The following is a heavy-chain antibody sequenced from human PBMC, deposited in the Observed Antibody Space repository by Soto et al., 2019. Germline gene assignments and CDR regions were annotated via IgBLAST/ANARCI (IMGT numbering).Heavy chain of an antibody. V-gene: IGHV3-23*01. CDR1: GFNFSNYA. CDR2: VSATAGTT. Sequence: VGSLILSCAASGFNFSNYAMSWVRQAPGKGLEWVSLVSATAGTTYYTDSVKGRFTISRDNSRNTVYLQMNSLRADDTAVYYCAKDRLAGGFDYWGQGTLVTVSS. D-gene: IGHD3-16*01. CDR3: AKDRLAGGFDY. J-gene: IGHJ4*02.